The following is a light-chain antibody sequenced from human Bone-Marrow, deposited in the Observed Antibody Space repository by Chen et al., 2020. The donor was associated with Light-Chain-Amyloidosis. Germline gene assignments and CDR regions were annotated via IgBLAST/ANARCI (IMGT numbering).Light chain of an antibody. CDR2: EVT. Sequence: QSALTQPPSASGSPGQSVTISCTGTSGDVGGYHSVSWYQQYPGKAPKLILYEVTKRPSGVPDRFSGSKSGNTASLTVSGLQADDEADYYCCSSAGSNTWVFGGGTKVTDL. V-gene: IGLV2-8*01. J-gene: IGLJ3*02. CDR3: CSSAGSNTWV. CDR1: SGDVGGYHS.